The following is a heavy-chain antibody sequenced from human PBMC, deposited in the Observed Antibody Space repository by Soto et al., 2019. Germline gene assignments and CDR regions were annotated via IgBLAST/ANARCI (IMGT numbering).Heavy chain of an antibody. Sequence: ASVKVSCKTSGYTFTSYTMHWVRQAPGQRLEWMGWINAGNDNTRYSQKFQGRVTITRDTSATTAYMELSSLGVEDTALYYCATLDTARVETAGYWGHGTQVTVSS. CDR3: ATLDTARVETAGY. CDR1: GYTFTSYT. CDR2: INAGNDNT. D-gene: IGHD5-18*01. J-gene: IGHJ4*01. V-gene: IGHV1-3*01.